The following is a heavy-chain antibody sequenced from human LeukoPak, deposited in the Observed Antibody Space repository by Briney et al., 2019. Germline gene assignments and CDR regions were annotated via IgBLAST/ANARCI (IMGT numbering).Heavy chain of an antibody. V-gene: IGHV3-7*01. CDR2: IKQDGSEK. CDR1: GFTFSSYW. Sequence: GGSLRLSCAASGFTFSSYWMSWVRQAPGKGLEWVANIKQDGSEKYYVDSVKGRFTISRDNAKNSLYPQMNSLRAEDTAVYYCARDTYYDFWSGYLTYYGMDVWGQGTTVTVSS. D-gene: IGHD3-3*01. CDR3: ARDTYYDFWSGYLTYYGMDV. J-gene: IGHJ6*02.